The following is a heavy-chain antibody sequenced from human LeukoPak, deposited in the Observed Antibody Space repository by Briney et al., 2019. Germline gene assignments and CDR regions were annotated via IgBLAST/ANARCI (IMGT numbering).Heavy chain of an antibody. D-gene: IGHD6-19*01. CDR3: AREEASYSSGWPLYYGMDV. V-gene: IGHV7-4-1*02. J-gene: IGHJ6*02. CDR1: GYTFTSYA. Sequence: ASVKVSCKASGYTFTSYAMNWVRQAPGQGLEWMGWINTNTGNPTYAQGFTGRFVFSLDTSVSTAYLQISSLKAEDTAVYYCAREEASYSSGWPLYYGMDVWGQGTTVTVSS. CDR2: INTNTGNP.